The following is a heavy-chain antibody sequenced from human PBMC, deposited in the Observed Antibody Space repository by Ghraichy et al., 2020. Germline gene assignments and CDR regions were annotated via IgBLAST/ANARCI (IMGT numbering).Heavy chain of an antibody. CDR3: AGDRHDSEKTGYYWFDP. CDR1: GGSVSGHY. Sequence: SETLSLTCTVSGGSVSGHYWNWLRQSAGKGLEWIGRIYPTGNTNYNPSLKSRLTMSVDTSKNQFFLKLTSVTAADTAVYYCAGDRHDSEKTGYYWFDPWGQGTLVTVSS. CDR2: IYPTGNT. D-gene: IGHD3-9*01. V-gene: IGHV4-4*07. J-gene: IGHJ5*02.